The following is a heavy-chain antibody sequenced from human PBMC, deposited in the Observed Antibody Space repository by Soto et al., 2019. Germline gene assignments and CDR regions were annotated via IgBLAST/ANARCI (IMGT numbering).Heavy chain of an antibody. CDR2: IYYSGST. D-gene: IGHD2-8*01. CDR1: GGSISSYY. Sequence: QVQLQESGPGLVKPSETLSLTCTVSGGSISSYYWSWIRQPPGKGLEWIGYIYYSGSTNYNPSLKSRVTISVDTSKNQFSLKLSSVTAADTAVYYCARGSYCTNGVCPFDYWGQGTLVTVSS. CDR3: ARGSYCTNGVCPFDY. J-gene: IGHJ4*02. V-gene: IGHV4-59*01.